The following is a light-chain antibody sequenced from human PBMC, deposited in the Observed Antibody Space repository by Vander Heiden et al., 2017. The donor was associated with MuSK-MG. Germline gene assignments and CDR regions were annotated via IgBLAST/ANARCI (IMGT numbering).Light chain of an antibody. CDR1: SSAIGGYNY. CDR3: SQYTTASARV. V-gene: IGLV2-14*01. J-gene: IGLJ3*02. Sequence: QSALTQPASVSGCPAQSITISCTGSSSAIGGYNYVSWSQQPTVQVPKLVIYEVGKRTAGVAPRCSAAKYDTTASTTTSGRKDEDDAEYYGSQYTTASARVFGGGTRLTVL. CDR2: EVG.